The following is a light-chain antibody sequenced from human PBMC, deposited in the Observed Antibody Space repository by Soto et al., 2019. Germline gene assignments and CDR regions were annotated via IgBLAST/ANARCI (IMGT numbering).Light chain of an antibody. CDR1: ISNIGKDT. J-gene: IGLJ3*02. CDR2: NDD. Sequence: QSVLTQPPSVSGTPGLRVNISCSGGISNIGKDTVNWYQQLPGTAPTLLMFNDDKRPSGVPDRFSGSRSGTSASLAISGLQSGVEAVYFCSTWDDSLNGWGLGGGTSLT. V-gene: IGLV1-44*01. CDR3: STWDDSLNGWG.